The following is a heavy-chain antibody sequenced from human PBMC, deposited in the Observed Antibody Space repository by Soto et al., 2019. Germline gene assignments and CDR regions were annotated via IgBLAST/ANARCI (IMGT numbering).Heavy chain of an antibody. D-gene: IGHD6-13*01. CDR1: GFTFSSYW. Sequence: GGSLRLSCAASGFTFSSYWMHWVRQAPGKGLVWVSRINSDGSSTSYADSVKGRFTISRDNAKNTLYLQMNSLRAEDTAVYYCARAKGKDYYGMDVWGQGTTVTVSS. V-gene: IGHV3-74*01. CDR2: INSDGSST. J-gene: IGHJ6*02. CDR3: ARAKGKDYYGMDV.